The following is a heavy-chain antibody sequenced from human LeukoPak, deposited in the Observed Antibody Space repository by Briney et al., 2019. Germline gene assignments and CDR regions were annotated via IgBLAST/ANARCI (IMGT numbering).Heavy chain of an antibody. CDR2: IYYSGST. V-gene: IGHV4-59*01. CDR3: ARWGYYDSSGYLDY. D-gene: IGHD3-22*01. Sequence: SETLSLTXTVSGGSISSYYWSWIRQPPGKGLEWIGYIYYSGSTNDTPSLKSRVNISVDTSKNQFSLKLSSVTAADTAVYYCARWGYYDSSGYLDYWGQGTLVTVSS. J-gene: IGHJ4*02. CDR1: GGSISSYY.